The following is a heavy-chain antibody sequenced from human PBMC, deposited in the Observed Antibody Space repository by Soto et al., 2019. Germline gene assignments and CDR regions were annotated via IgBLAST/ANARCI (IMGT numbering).Heavy chain of an antibody. CDR1: RFTFSSYA. V-gene: IGHV3-23*01. CDR2: ISGSGCST. J-gene: IGHJ4*02. CDR3: AKLGIINYYGSGSYAEW. D-gene: IGHD3-10*01. Sequence: GALRLSCAASRFTFSSYAMSWVRQAPVKGLEWVSAISGSGCSTYYADSVKGRFTISRDNSKNTLYLQMNSLRAEDTAVYYCAKLGIINYYGSGSYAEWWGKGTLVTVSS.